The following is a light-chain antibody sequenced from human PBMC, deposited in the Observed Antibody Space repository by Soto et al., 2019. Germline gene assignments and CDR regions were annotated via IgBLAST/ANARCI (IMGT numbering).Light chain of an antibody. J-gene: IGKJ1*01. CDR3: QQYVTSPWA. CDR1: RSVSSNY. V-gene: IGKV3-20*01. Sequence: EIVLTQSPGTLSLSPGETATLSCRASRSVSSNYLAWYQQRPGQAPRLLIYGASNRATGIPDRFSGSGSGTDFTLTISRLEPEDFAVYYCQQYVTSPWAFGQGTKVAIE. CDR2: GAS.